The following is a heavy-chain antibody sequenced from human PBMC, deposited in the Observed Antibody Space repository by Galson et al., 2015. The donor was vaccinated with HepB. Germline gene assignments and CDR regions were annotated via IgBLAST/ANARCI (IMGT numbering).Heavy chain of an antibody. V-gene: IGHV3-7*03. D-gene: IGHD2-21*02. CDR2: INEDGGEK. J-gene: IGHJ5*02. Sequence: SLRLSCAASGFMFTDFWMSWVRLTPGKGLEWVGQINEDGGEKYYMGSMKGRFTISRDNAKNLLYLQITSLRVEDTAIYYCMRDADRSLPDPWGQGTLVIVSS. CDR1: GFMFTDFW. CDR3: MRDADRSLPDP.